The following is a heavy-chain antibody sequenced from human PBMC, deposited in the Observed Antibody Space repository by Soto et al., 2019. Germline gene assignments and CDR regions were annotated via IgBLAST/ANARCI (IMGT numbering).Heavy chain of an antibody. Sequence: GGSLRLSCAASGFTFSSYSMNWVRQAPGKGLEWVSSISSSSSYIYYADSVKGRFTISRDNAKNSLYLQMNSLRAEDTAVYYCARALSSSWEAVYYYYYMDVWGKGTTVTVSS. CDR1: GFTFSSYS. D-gene: IGHD6-13*01. V-gene: IGHV3-21*01. J-gene: IGHJ6*03. CDR2: ISSSSSYI. CDR3: ARALSSSWEAVYYYYYMDV.